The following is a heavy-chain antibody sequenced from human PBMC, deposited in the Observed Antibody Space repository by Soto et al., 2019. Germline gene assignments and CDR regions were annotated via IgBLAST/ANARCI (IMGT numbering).Heavy chain of an antibody. D-gene: IGHD5-18*01. CDR1: GFTFSRYA. V-gene: IGHV3-23*01. CDR2: ISSRGDRT. CDR3: AKETGDSYGFQPNALDV. Sequence: GGSLRLSLAGSGFTFSRYAINWVRQAPGKGLEWVSIISSRGDRTSYAESVKGRFTISRDDSKNTLFLHMNSLGAEDTAVYYCAKETGDSYGFQPNALDVWGQGTTVTVSS. J-gene: IGHJ6*02.